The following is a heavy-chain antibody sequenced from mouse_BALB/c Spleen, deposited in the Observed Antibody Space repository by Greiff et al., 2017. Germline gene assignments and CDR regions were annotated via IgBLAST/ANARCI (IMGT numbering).Heavy chain of an antibody. V-gene: IGHV1-7*01. Sequence: QVQLQQSGAELAKPGASVKMSCKASGYTFTSYWMHWVKQRPGQGLEWIGYINPSTGYTEYNQKFKDKATLTADKSSSTAYMQLSSLTSEDSAVYYCARSEWALLRLYFDYWGQGTTLTVSS. D-gene: IGHD1-2*01. CDR2: INPSTGYT. CDR3: ARSEWALLRLYFDY. J-gene: IGHJ2*01. CDR1: GYTFTSYW.